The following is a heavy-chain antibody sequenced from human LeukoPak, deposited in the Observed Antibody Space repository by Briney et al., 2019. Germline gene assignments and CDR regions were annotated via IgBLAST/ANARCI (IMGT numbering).Heavy chain of an antibody. CDR2: IYPGDSDT. V-gene: IGHV5-51*01. Sequence: GESLKISCKGSGYSFTSYWIGWVRQMPGKGLEWMGIIYPGDSDTSYSPSFQGQVTISADKSISTAYLQWSSLKASDTAMYYCARSLDVVVIRDWYFDLWGRGTLVTVSS. D-gene: IGHD3-22*01. CDR3: ARSLDVVVIRDWYFDL. J-gene: IGHJ2*01. CDR1: GYSFTSYW.